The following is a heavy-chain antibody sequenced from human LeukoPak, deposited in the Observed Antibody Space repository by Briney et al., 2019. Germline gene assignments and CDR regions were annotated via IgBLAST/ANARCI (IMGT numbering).Heavy chain of an antibody. J-gene: IGHJ4*02. D-gene: IGHD4-17*01. CDR2: IYSTGST. V-gene: IGHV4-39*01. CDR3: ASYTTVTYHFDY. Sequence: SETLSLTCTVSGGSISSYYWGWIRQPPGKGLEWIGSIYSTGSTYYNPSLKSRVTISLDTSKNQFSLKLSSVTAADTAVYYCASYTTVTYHFDYWGQGTLVTVSS. CDR1: GGSISSYY.